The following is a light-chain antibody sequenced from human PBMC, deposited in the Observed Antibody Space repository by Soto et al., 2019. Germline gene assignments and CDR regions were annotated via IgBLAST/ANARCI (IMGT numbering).Light chain of an antibody. J-gene: IGKJ1*01. CDR3: QQYGSSPRT. V-gene: IGKV3-20*01. Sequence: EIVLTQSPGTLALSPGERATLSCRASQSVSSSYLAWYQQKPGQAPRHLIYGAPSRATGIPDRFSGSGSGTDFTLTISRLEPDDFAVYYCQQYGSSPRTCGQGTKVEI. CDR1: QSVSSSY. CDR2: GAP.